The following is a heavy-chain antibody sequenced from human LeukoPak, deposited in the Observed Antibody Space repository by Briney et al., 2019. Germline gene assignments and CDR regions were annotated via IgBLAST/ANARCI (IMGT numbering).Heavy chain of an antibody. D-gene: IGHD1-26*01. Sequence: SETLSLTCTVSGDSISSSDYYWGWIRQPPGKGLEWIGIISYSASASASASTYYNPSLKSRVTIFGDTSKNQFSLKVNSVTAADTAVYYCARPDEKWEVEDWGQGTLVTVSS. V-gene: IGHV4-39*01. CDR3: ARPDEKWEVED. CDR2: ISYSASASASAST. CDR1: GDSISSSDYY. J-gene: IGHJ4*02.